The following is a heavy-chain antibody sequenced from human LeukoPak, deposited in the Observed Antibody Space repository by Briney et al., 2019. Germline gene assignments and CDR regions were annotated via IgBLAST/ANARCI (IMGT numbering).Heavy chain of an antibody. CDR1: GFTFDDYT. D-gene: IGHD6-19*01. Sequence: GGSLRLSCAASGFTFDDYTMYWVRQAPGKGLEWVSLITWDGGIKYYADSVKGRFTISRDNNKNSLYLQMNGLRTEDTALYYCAKLAASSYSSGSDSWGQGTLVTVSS. CDR2: ITWDGGIK. V-gene: IGHV3-43*01. J-gene: IGHJ4*02. CDR3: AKLAASSYSSGSDS.